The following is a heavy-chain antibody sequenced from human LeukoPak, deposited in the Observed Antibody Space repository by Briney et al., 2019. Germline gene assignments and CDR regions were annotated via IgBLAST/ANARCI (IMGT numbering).Heavy chain of an antibody. D-gene: IGHD3-22*01. Sequence: GGSLRLSCVASGFTFRSYGMHWVRQAPGKGPEWVAFIRYDGSNKFYADSVKGRFTISRDDSKNMVFLQMNSLRPEDTAFYYCAKEGGYYYDSSPFDPWGQGTLVTVSS. V-gene: IGHV3-30*02. CDR1: GFTFRSYG. CDR2: IRYDGSNK. J-gene: IGHJ5*02. CDR3: AKEGGYYYDSSPFDP.